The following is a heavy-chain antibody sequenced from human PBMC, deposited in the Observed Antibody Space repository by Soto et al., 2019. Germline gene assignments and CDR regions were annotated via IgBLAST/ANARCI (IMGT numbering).Heavy chain of an antibody. CDR1: TGSISSPYW. CDR3: AAVSGGCSRTTCQIDP. D-gene: IGHD2-2*01. V-gene: IGHV4-4*02. Sequence: SETLSLTCTVSTGSISSPYWWTWVRQSPGKGLEWIGEIYHSGDTNYNPSLKSRVSMSVDKSKNLFSLELSAVTAADTAVYYCAAVSGGCSRTTCQIDPWGQGIQVTVSS. J-gene: IGHJ5*02. CDR2: IYHSGDT.